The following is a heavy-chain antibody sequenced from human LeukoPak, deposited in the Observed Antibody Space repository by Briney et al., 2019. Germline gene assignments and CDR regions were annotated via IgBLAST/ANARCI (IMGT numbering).Heavy chain of an antibody. J-gene: IGHJ5*02. CDR2: IYYSGNT. CDR1: GGSLSSGSYY. CDR3: ARGIIVGATWGENDNWFDP. V-gene: IGHV4-61*01. D-gene: IGHD1-26*01. Sequence: SETLSLTCTVSGGSLSSGSYYWSWIRQPAGKGLEWIGYIYYSGNTNYNPSLKSRVTISVDTSKNQFSLKLSSVTAADTAVYYCARGIIVGATWGENDNWFDPWGQGTLVTVSS.